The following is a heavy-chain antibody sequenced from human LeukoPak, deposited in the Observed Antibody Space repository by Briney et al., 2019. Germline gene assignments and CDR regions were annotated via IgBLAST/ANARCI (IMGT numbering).Heavy chain of an antibody. CDR2: INPNSGGT. D-gene: IGHD3-22*01. CDR1: GYTFTGYY. J-gene: IGHJ5*02. Sequence: ASVKVSCKASGYTFTGYYMHWVRQAPGQGLEWMGWINPNSGGTNYAQKFQGRVTMTRDTSISTAYVELSRLRSDDTAVYYCARGPYYYDSSGYYFRFSNWFDPWGQGTLVTVSS. V-gene: IGHV1-2*02. CDR3: ARGPYYYDSSGYYFRFSNWFDP.